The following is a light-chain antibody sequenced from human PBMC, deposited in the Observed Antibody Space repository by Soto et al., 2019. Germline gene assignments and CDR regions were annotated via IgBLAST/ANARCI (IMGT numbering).Light chain of an antibody. CDR3: CSYAGSSTPFV. CDR1: SSDVGSYNL. J-gene: IGLJ1*01. CDR2: EVS. V-gene: IGLV2-23*02. Sequence: QSALTQPASVSGSPGQSITISCTGTSSDVGSYNLVSWYQQHPGKAPKLMIYEVSKRPSGVSNRFSGSKSGNTASLTISGRQAEDEADYYCCSYAGSSTPFVFGTGTKLTGL.